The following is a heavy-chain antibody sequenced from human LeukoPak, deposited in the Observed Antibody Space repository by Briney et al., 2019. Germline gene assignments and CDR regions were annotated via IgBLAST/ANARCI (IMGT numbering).Heavy chain of an antibody. V-gene: IGHV1-46*01. Sequence: GASVKVSCKASGYTFTSYYMHWVRQAPGQGLEWMGLNNPSSGTTSYAQKFQGRVTMTRDTSTSTVYMELSSLRSEDTAVYYCARVKPNYYDSSAYGTFDIWGQGTMVTVSS. CDR3: ARVKPNYYDSSAYGTFDI. J-gene: IGHJ3*02. D-gene: IGHD3-22*01. CDR2: NNPSSGTT. CDR1: GYTFTSYY.